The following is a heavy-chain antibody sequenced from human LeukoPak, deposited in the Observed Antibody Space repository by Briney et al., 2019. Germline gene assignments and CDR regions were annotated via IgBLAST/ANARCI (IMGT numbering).Heavy chain of an antibody. J-gene: IGHJ3*02. V-gene: IGHV3-23*01. CDR2: ISGSGGST. Sequence: GGSLRLSCAASGFTFSSYAMSWVRQAPGKGLEWVSAISGSGGSTYYADSVKGRFTISRDNSKNALYLQMNSLRAEDTAVYYCAKLSQQWLVFDAFDIWGQGTMVTVSS. CDR1: GFTFSSYA. CDR3: AKLSQQWLVFDAFDI. D-gene: IGHD6-19*01.